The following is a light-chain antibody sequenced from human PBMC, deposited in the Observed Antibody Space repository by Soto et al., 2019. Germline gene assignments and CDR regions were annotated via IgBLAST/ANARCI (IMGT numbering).Light chain of an antibody. Sequence: QSVLTQPPSASGTPGQRVTISCSGSSSNIGSNSVTWYQQLPGTAPKLLIYINNQRPSGVPDRFSGSKSGTYVSRAISGLQSEDEADYYCVAWDDNLNGVIFGGGTKLTGL. CDR1: SSNIGSNS. CDR3: VAWDDNLNGVI. CDR2: INN. V-gene: IGLV1-44*01. J-gene: IGLJ2*01.